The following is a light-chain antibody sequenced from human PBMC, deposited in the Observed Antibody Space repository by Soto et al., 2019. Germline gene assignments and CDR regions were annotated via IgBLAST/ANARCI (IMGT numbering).Light chain of an antibody. J-gene: IGKJ2*01. CDR1: QNIYRF. CDR2: AAS. Sequence: DIQMTQSPSSLSASVGDKVTVTCRANQNIYRFLQWYQQKAGKDPKLLIYAASSLQSGVPSRFSGSGSGTDFTLTISSLQPEDFATYYCQQSYSTPYTFGQGTKLDIK. CDR3: QQSYSTPYT. V-gene: IGKV1-39*01.